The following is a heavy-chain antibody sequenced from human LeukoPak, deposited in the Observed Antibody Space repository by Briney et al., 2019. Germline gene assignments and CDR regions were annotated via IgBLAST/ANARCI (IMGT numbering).Heavy chain of an antibody. J-gene: IGHJ4*02. V-gene: IGHV3-23*01. D-gene: IGHD6-19*01. CDR3: AEERSVAGTAFDY. Sequence: GGSLRLSCAASEFTFSSYAMSWVRQAPGKGLEWVSSINPTDGTTFYADSVKGRFTISRDNSKNTLFLQMNSLRAEDTAIYYCAEERSVAGTAFDYWGQGTLVTVSS. CDR1: EFTFSSYA. CDR2: INPTDGTT.